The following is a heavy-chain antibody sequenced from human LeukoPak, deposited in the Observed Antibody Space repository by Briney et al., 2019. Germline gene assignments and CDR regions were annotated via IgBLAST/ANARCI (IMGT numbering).Heavy chain of an antibody. J-gene: IGHJ4*02. CDR1: GFTFSSYW. V-gene: IGHV3-7*01. D-gene: IGHD3/OR15-3a*01. Sequence: GGSLRLSCAGSGFTFSSYWMTWVRQPPGKGLEWVANIEEYGNEIHYVDSVKGRFTISRDNTKTSLYLQMNSLRVEDTAVYYCARPSFRTGSYFDHWGQGTLVTVSS. CDR2: IEEYGNEI. CDR3: ARPSFRTGSYFDH.